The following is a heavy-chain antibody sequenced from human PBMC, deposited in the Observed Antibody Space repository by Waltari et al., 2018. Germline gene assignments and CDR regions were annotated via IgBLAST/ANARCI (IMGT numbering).Heavy chain of an antibody. V-gene: IGHV3-23*01. CDR1: GFTFSNYV. CDR3: ARRISGPTYWYFDL. CDR2: ISGPGGST. Sequence: EVQLLESGGDLIQPGGSLRLSCAVSGFTFSNYVMSWVRQAPGEGLEWVSAISGPGGSTHYASSVKGRFTTSRDNPKNTLYLQMNSLRAEDTAIYFCARRISGPTYWYFDLWGRGTLVTVSS. J-gene: IGHJ2*01. D-gene: IGHD2-15*01.